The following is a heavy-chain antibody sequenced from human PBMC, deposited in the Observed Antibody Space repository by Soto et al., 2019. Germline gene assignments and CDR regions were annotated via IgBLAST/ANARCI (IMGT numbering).Heavy chain of an antibody. J-gene: IGHJ4*02. CDR2: ISAYNGNT. CDR1: GYTFTSYG. D-gene: IGHD3-10*01. V-gene: IGHV1-18*01. CDR3: ARDRSYYSDY. Sequence: QVQLVQSGAEVKKPGASVNVSCNASGYTFTSYGISWVRQAPGQGLEWMGWISAYNGNTNYAQNLQGRVNMTTDTSTRTAYLELRSLRSDDTDVYYCARDRSYYSDYWGQGTLVTVSS.